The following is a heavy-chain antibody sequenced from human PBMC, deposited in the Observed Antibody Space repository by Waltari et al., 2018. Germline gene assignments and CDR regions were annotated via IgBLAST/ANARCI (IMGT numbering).Heavy chain of an antibody. CDR1: GYTLTDHY. V-gene: IGHV1-2*02. J-gene: IGHJ4*02. D-gene: IGHD1-26*01. CDR2: INPNKGAT. CDR3: ARGGATHTGRLSA. Sequence: QLLLVQSGAEVKMPGASVKVSCKASGYTLTDHYLHCVRPAPGQGLAWVGMINPNKGATDYEQKFQGRVTMTRDTSISTAYIELTGLKNDDTAVYYCARGGATHTGRLSAWGQGTLVIVSS.